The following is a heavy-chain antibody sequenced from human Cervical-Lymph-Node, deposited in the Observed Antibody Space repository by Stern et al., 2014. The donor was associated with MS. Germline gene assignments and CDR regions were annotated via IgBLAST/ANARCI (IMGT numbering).Heavy chain of an antibody. V-gene: IGHV3-30*18. CDR2: ISYDGNNI. CDR1: GFTFSRHA. Sequence: VQLVESGGGVIQPGRSLRLSCAASGFTFSRHAIHWVRQAPGKGMEWVARISYDGNNIYYVDSMKGRLTISRDNSKKTVVLQINSLRPEDTAVYYCAKDSSFGSAWYLIDNWGQGTMVTVSS. D-gene: IGHD6-19*01. CDR3: AKDSSFGSAWYLIDN. J-gene: IGHJ4*02.